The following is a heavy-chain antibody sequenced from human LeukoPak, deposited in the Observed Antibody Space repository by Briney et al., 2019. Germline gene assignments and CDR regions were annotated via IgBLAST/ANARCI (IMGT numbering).Heavy chain of an antibody. J-gene: IGHJ4*02. Sequence: ASVKVSCKVSGYTLTELSMHWVRQAPGKGLEWMGGFDPEDGETIYAQKFQGRVTMTEDTSTDTAYMELSSLRSEDTAVYYCATLCPDYYDSSGYSNPFDYWGQGTLVTVSS. D-gene: IGHD3-22*01. CDR3: ATLCPDYYDSSGYSNPFDY. CDR1: GYTLTELS. CDR2: FDPEDGET. V-gene: IGHV1-24*01.